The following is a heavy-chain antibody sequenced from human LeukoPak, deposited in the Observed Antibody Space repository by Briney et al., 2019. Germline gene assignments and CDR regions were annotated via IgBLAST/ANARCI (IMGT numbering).Heavy chain of an antibody. CDR2: IIPIFGTA. CDR1: GGTFSSYA. CDR3: ASSPIDSIGYYYMDV. D-gene: IGHD2-21*01. J-gene: IGHJ6*03. Sequence: ASVKVSCKASGGTFSSYAISWVRQAPGQGLEWMGGIIPIFGTANYAQKFQGRVTITTDESTSTAYMELSSLRSEDTAVYYCASSPIDSIGYYYMDVWGKGTTVTVSS. V-gene: IGHV1-69*05.